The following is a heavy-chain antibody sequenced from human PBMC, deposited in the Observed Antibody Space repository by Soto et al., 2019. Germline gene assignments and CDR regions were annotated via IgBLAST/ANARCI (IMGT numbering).Heavy chain of an antibody. D-gene: IGHD2-15*01. V-gene: IGHV3-23*01. Sequence: PGGSLRLSCAVSGCTTNKHAMSWVRQAPEKGLEWVAGISDSGADKFYAESVRGRFSISRDGSRNTVYLQMSDLRPDDTAIYYCAKRMDPQASWGQGSPDIGSA. CDR2: ISDSGADK. CDR3: AKRMDPQAS. CDR1: GCTTNKHA. J-gene: IGHJ5*02.